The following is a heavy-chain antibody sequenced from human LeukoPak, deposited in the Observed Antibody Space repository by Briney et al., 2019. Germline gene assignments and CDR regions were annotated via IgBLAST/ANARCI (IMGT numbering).Heavy chain of an antibody. V-gene: IGHV4-31*03. J-gene: IGHJ4*02. Sequence: SSETLSLTCIVSGASIGSVGYYWSWTRHFPGTGLEWIGNIDFSGSPSYNPSLQSRVSISPDTSKNEFSLKLDSVTAADTAVYYCARFYASGGPWVDFWGQGTLVTVAS. CDR1: GASIGSVGYY. CDR2: IDFSGSP. D-gene: IGHD3-10*01. CDR3: ARFYASGGPWVDF.